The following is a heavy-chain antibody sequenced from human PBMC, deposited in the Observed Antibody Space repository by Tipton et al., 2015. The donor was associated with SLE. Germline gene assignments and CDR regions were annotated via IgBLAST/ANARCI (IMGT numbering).Heavy chain of an antibody. CDR3: ARRGVDTAMAYYVDY. Sequence: LRLSCAVYGGSFSGYYWSWIRQPPGKGLEWIGEINHSGSTNYNPSLKSRVTISVDTSKNQFSLKLSSVTAADTAVYYCARRGVDTAMAYYVDYWGQGTLVTVSS. V-gene: IGHV4-34*01. J-gene: IGHJ4*02. CDR1: GGSFSGYY. CDR2: INHSGST. D-gene: IGHD5-18*01.